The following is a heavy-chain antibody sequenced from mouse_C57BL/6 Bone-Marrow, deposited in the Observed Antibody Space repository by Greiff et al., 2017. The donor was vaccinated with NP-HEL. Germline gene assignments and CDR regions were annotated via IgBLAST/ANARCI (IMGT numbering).Heavy chain of an antibody. CDR3: ALDSSGYYFDD. J-gene: IGHJ2*01. V-gene: IGHV1-74*01. Sequence: QVQLQQPGAELVKPGASVKVSCKASGYTFTNYWMHWVKQRPGQGLEWIGRIHPSDSDTNYNQKFKGKATLTVDKSSSTAYMQLSSLTSEDSAVYYCALDSSGYYFDDWGQGTTLTVSS. CDR2: IHPSDSDT. D-gene: IGHD3-2*02. CDR1: GYTFTNYW.